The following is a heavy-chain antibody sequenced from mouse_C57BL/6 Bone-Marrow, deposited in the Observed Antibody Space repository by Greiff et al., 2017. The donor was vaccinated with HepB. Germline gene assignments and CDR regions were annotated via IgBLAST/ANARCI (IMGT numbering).Heavy chain of an antibody. J-gene: IGHJ2*01. CDR3: ASGDYYVPFDY. V-gene: IGHV1-61*01. CDR1: GYTFTSYW. D-gene: IGHD1-1*01. CDR2: IYPSDSET. Sequence: QVQLQQPGAELVRPGSSVKLSCKASGYTFTSYWMDWVKQRPGQGLEWIGNIYPSDSETHYNQKFKDKATLTVDKSSSTAYMQLSSLTSEDSAVYYCASGDYYVPFDYWGQGTTLTVSS.